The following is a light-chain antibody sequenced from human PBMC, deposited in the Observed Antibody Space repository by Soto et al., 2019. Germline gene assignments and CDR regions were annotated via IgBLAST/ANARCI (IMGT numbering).Light chain of an antibody. J-gene: IGLJ3*02. CDR1: SSDIGGYNY. Sequence: QSVLTQPASVSGTPGQSITISCTGTSSDIGGYNYVSWYQQHPGKAPKLMIYGVSNRPSGISNRFSGSKSGDTASLTIFRLQAEDEADYYCSSYTSINTWVFGGGTKVTVL. CDR2: GVS. CDR3: SSYTSINTWV. V-gene: IGLV2-14*01.